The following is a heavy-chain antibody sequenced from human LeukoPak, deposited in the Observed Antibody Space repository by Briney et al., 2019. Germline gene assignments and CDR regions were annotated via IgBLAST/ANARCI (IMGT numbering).Heavy chain of an antibody. CDR3: ARALERYYYDSSGYYAHFDY. J-gene: IGHJ4*02. V-gene: IGHV4-34*01. CDR1: GGSFSGYY. CDR2: INHSGGT. Sequence: SETLPLTCAVSGGSFSGYYWSWIRQPPGKGLEWIGEINHSGGTKYNPCLKRRVTISGDTSKNQFSLKLRSVTAADTAVYYCARALERYYYDSSGYYAHFDYWGQGTLVTVSS. D-gene: IGHD3-22*01.